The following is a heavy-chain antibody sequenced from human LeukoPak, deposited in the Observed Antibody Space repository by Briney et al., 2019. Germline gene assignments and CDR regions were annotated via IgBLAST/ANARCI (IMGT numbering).Heavy chain of an antibody. D-gene: IGHD5-24*01. V-gene: IGHV1-46*01. J-gene: IGHJ4*02. CDR3: ARGCRDGYNWYFDY. Sequence: ASVKVSCKASGYTFTSYYMHWVRQAPGQGLEWMGIINPSGGSTNYAQKFQGRVTITADESTSTAYMELSSLRSEDTAVYYCARGCRDGYNWYFDYWGQGTLVTVSS. CDR2: INPSGGST. CDR1: GYTFTSYY.